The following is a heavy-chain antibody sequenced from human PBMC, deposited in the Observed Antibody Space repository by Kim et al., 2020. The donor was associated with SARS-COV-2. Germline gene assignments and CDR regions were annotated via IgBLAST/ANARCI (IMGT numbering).Heavy chain of an antibody. CDR2: IGIAGDP. V-gene: IGHV3-13*05. J-gene: IGHJ6*02. CDR3: ARGWRFGGYPPEYGMDV. CDR1: GFTFSSYD. D-gene: IGHD5-12*01. Sequence: GGSLRLSCAASGFTFSSYDMHWVRQATGKGLEWVSAIGIAGDPYYPGSVQRRFTISRENAKNSLYLQLNSLRAGETAVSYCARGWRFGGYPPEYGMDVWGQGTTVTVSS.